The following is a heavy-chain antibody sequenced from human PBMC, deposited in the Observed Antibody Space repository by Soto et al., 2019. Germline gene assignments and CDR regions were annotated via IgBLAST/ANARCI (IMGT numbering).Heavy chain of an antibody. CDR3: AKNSGHYYGDSYGMDV. Sequence: GGSLRLSCAASGFTFDDYTMHWVRHAPGKGLEWVSLISWDGGSTYYADPMKGRFTIVRDNSKKSLYLQMNSLRTEDTALYYCAKNSGHYYGDSYGMDVWGQGTMVTVSS. V-gene: IGHV3-43*01. CDR2: ISWDGGST. J-gene: IGHJ6*02. CDR1: GFTFDDYT. D-gene: IGHD4-17*01.